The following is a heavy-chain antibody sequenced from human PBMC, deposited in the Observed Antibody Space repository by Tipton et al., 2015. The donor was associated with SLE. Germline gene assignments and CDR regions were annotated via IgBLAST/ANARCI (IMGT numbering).Heavy chain of an antibody. CDR2: ISFDGGNK. Sequence: SLRLSCAASGFTFSSYGMHWVRQAPGKGLEWVAVISFDGGNKYYADSVKGRFTISRDNSKKALYLQMNSLTVEDTAVYYCARPRMTTIDFDAFDIWGQGTMVTVSS. D-gene: IGHD5-24*01. V-gene: IGHV3-30*03. CDR1: GFTFSSYG. CDR3: ARPRMTTIDFDAFDI. J-gene: IGHJ3*02.